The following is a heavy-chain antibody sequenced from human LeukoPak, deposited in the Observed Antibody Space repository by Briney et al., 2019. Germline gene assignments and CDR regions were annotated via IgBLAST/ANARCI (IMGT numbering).Heavy chain of an antibody. V-gene: IGHV3-21*01. CDR2: ISGSGKYI. CDR1: GLTFSSYS. Sequence: GGSLRLSCAASGLTFSSYSMNWVRQAPGKGLEWVSSISGSGKYIYYADSVKGRFTISRDNAKNSLYLQMNSLRAEDTAVYYCAKDYDFWSGTPFWDYWGQGTLVTVSS. CDR3: AKDYDFWSGTPFWDY. J-gene: IGHJ4*02. D-gene: IGHD3-3*01.